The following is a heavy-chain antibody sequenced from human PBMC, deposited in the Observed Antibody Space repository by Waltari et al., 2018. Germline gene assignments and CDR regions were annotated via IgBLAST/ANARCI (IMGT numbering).Heavy chain of an antibody. CDR2: IIPIFGTA. V-gene: IGHV1-69*05. D-gene: IGHD2-2*01. J-gene: IGHJ6*02. CDR1: GGTFSSYA. Sequence: QVQLVQSGAEVKKPGSSVKVSCKASGGTFSSYAISWVRTAPGQGLGWMGGIIPIFGTANYAQKFQGRVTITTDESTSTAYMELSSLRSEDTAVYYCASRSTSCYDCYYYYGMDVWGQGTTVTVSS. CDR3: ASRSTSCYDCYYYYGMDV.